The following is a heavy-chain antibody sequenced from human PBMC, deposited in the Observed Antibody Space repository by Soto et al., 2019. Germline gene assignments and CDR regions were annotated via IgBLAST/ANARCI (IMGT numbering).Heavy chain of an antibody. V-gene: IGHV3-33*06. Sequence: QVQLVESGGGVVQPGTSLRLSCAASGFTFSHYGIDWVRQAPGKGLEWVAVTWSSGRREDYADSVRGRFTVSRDNSKTTVYLQMNNLRVEDTAVYYCAKDDDTSSHYSLLDFRGQGTLVTVSS. J-gene: IGHJ4*02. D-gene: IGHD3-22*01. CDR1: GFTFSHYG. CDR3: AKDDDTSSHYSLLDF. CDR2: TWSSGRRE.